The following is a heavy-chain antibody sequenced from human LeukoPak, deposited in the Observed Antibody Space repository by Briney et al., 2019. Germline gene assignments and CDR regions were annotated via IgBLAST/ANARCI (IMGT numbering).Heavy chain of an antibody. Sequence: PGGSLRLSCAASGFTLSSYWMTWVRQAPGKGLEWVANIKQDGSEKYYVDSVKGRFTISRDNAKNSLYLEMNNLRAEDTAVYYCARDPESQKGRDGLDYWGQGTLVTVSS. J-gene: IGHJ4*02. D-gene: IGHD1-14*01. CDR2: IKQDGSEK. CDR3: ARDPESQKGRDGLDY. CDR1: GFTLSSYW. V-gene: IGHV3-7*01.